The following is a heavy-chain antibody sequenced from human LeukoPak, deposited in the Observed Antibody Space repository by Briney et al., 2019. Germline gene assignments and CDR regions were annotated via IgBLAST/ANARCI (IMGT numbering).Heavy chain of an antibody. V-gene: IGHV4-59*08. CDR1: GGSIRSFY. CDR3: ARHGRDVILGY. D-gene: IGHD1-26*01. J-gene: IGHJ4*02. CDR2: IYYSGST. Sequence: PETLSLTCTVTGGSIRSFYWSWIRQSPGEGLVWIGSIYYSGSTSYSPSLKSRVSMSVDMSKNQFSLKLNSVTAADTAIYYCARHGRDVILGYWGQGTLVTVSS.